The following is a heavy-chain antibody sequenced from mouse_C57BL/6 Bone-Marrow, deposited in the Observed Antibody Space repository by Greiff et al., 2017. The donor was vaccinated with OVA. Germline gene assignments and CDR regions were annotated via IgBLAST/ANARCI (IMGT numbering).Heavy chain of an antibody. CDR3: AREGDGSPWFAY. V-gene: IGHV3-1*01. J-gene: IGHJ3*01. CDR2: ISYSGST. Sequence: VQLQQSGPGMVKPSQSLSLTCTVTGYSITSGYDWHWIRHFPGNKLEWMGYISYSGSTNYNPSLKSRISITHDTSKNHFFLKLNSVTTEDTATYYCAREGDGSPWFAYWGQGTLVTVSA. D-gene: IGHD2-3*01. CDR1: GYSITSGYD.